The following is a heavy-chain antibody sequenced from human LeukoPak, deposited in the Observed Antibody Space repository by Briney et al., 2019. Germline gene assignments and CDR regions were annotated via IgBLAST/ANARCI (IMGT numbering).Heavy chain of an antibody. Sequence: PGGSLRLSCAASGFTFSSYRMNWLRQAPGKGLKWVSSISSSSSYIYYADSVKGRFTISRDNAKNSLYLQMNRLRAEDTAVYYCAREPTLRRPPTYYYYGMDVWGQGTTVTVSS. V-gene: IGHV3-21*01. CDR2: ISSSSSYI. CDR3: AREPTLRRPPTYYYYGMDV. CDR1: GFTFSSYR. J-gene: IGHJ6*02.